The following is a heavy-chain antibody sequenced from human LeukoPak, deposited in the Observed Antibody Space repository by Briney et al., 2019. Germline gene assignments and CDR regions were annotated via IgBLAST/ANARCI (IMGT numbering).Heavy chain of an antibody. CDR1: GFTFSSYA. V-gene: IGHV3-64D*06. Sequence: GGSLRLSCSASGFTFSSYAMHWVRQAPGKGLEYVSAVSNNGGSTYYADSVKGRFTISRDNSKNTLYLQMSSLRAEDTAVYYCVPGHCSGGSCFPFDYWGQGTLVTVS. CDR2: VSNNGGST. J-gene: IGHJ4*02. CDR3: VPGHCSGGSCFPFDY. D-gene: IGHD2-15*01.